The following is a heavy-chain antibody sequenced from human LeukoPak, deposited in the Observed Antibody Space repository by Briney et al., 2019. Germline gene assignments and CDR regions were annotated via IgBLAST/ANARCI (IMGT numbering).Heavy chain of an antibody. J-gene: IGHJ4*02. V-gene: IGHV4-39*01. D-gene: IGHD4-23*01. CDR1: GGSISSSSYY. CDR3: ARRAIGSNPFDY. Sequence: SETLSLTCTVSGGSISSSSYYWGWIRQPPGKGLEWIGSIYYSENTYYNPSLESRVTISADTSKNQLSLKLSSVTAADTAVYYCARRAIGSNPFDYWGQGTLVTVSS. CDR2: IYYSENT.